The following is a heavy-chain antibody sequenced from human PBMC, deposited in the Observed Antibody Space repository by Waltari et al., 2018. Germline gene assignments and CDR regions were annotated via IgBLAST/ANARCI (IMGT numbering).Heavy chain of an antibody. D-gene: IGHD2-15*01. V-gene: IGHV4-4*02. CDR1: GASISSNYW. Sequence: QVQLQESGPGLVKPSGTLSLTCPVSGASISSNYWWSWVRQSPGKGLEWIGQIHHSGRTYSTPSLKSRITISVDKSKNQFSLNLSSVNDADTAVYYCAADRGNGLYFDYWGQGTLVTVSS. CDR3: AADRGNGLYFDY. CDR2: IHHSGRT. J-gene: IGHJ4*02.